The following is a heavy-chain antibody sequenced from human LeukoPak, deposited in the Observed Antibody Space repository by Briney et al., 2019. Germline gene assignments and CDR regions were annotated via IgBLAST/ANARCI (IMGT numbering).Heavy chain of an antibody. D-gene: IGHD1-26*01. V-gene: IGHV1-8*01. J-gene: IGHJ4*02. Sequence: ASVRVSCKASGYTFTGYDINWVRQATGQGFEWMGWMNPNTGDTGYAQKFQGRVTMTRNTSIDTAYMELSGLRSEDTAVYYCTRGSLSGSSRDYWGQGTLVTVS. CDR2: MNPNTGDT. CDR3: TRGSLSGSSRDY. CDR1: GYTFTGYD.